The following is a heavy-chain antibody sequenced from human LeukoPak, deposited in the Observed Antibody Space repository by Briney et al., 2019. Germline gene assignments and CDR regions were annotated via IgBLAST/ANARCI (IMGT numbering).Heavy chain of an antibody. CDR3: ARDPLALVPAAILVY. V-gene: IGHV1-18*01. Sequence: ASVKVSCKASGYTFTSYGISWVRQAPGQGLEWMGWISAYNGNTNYAQKLQGRVTMTTDTSTSTAYMELRSLRSEDTAVYYCARDPLALVPAAILVYWGQGTLVTVSS. CDR1: GYTFTSYG. J-gene: IGHJ4*02. D-gene: IGHD2-2*02. CDR2: ISAYNGNT.